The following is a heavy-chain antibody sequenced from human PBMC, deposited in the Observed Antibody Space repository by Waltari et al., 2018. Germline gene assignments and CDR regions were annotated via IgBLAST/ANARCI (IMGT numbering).Heavy chain of an antibody. D-gene: IGHD1-20*01. CDR1: GYTFTGYY. CDR2: INPKSGGT. CDR3: ARMRGRNWNWFDP. Sequence: QVQLVQSGAEVKKPGASVKVSCKASGYTFTGYYMHWVRQAPGQGLEWMGWINPKSGGTYYGQKFQGRVTMTTDTSTSTAYMELRSLRSDDTAVYYCARMRGRNWNWFDPWGQGTLVTVSS. J-gene: IGHJ5*02. V-gene: IGHV1-2*02.